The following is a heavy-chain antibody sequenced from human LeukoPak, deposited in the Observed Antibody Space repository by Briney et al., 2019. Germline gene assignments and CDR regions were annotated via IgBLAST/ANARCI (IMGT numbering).Heavy chain of an antibody. Sequence: SETLSLTCAVSGGSISSGGYSWSWIRQPPGKGLEWIGYIYHSGSTYYNSSLKSRVTISVDRSKNQFSLKLSSVTAADTAVYYCAREHYYGSGAFDYWGQGTLVTVSS. D-gene: IGHD3-10*01. CDR1: GGSISSGGYS. CDR3: AREHYYGSGAFDY. CDR2: IYHSGST. V-gene: IGHV4-30-2*01. J-gene: IGHJ4*02.